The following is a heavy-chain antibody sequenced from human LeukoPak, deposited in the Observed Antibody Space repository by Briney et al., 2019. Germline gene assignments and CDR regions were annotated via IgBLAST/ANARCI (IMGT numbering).Heavy chain of an antibody. CDR1: GYTFTGYY. CDR3: ARVPHYGDYDY. D-gene: IGHD4-17*01. J-gene: IGHJ4*02. Sequence: ASVKVSCRASGYTFTGYYMHWVRQAPGQGLEWMGIINPSGGSTSYAQKFQGRVTMTRDTSTSTVYMELSSLRSEDTAVYYCARVPHYGDYDYWGQGTLVTVSS. CDR2: INPSGGST. V-gene: IGHV1-46*01.